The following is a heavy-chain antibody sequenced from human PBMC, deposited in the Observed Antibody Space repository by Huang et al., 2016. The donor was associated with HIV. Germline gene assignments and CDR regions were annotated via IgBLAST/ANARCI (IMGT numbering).Heavy chain of an antibody. J-gene: IGHJ4*02. D-gene: IGHD6-13*01. CDR3: AKDQRQQLVQDY. V-gene: IGHV3-23*01. Sequence: EVQLLESGGGLVQPGGSLRLSCAASGFTFSSYAMSWVRQAPGKGLGWGSAISGSGGSTYYADSVKGRFTISRDNSKNTLYLQMNSLRAEDTAVYYCAKDQRQQLVQDYWGQGTLVTVSS. CDR2: ISGSGGST. CDR1: GFTFSSYA.